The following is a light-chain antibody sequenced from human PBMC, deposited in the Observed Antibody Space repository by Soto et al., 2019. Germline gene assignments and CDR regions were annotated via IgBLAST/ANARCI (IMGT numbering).Light chain of an antibody. CDR2: RAS. Sequence: IVMTQSPATVSVSPVEIATLSFRASQNIYSNVAWYQQRPGQAPRLLIYRASTRATGIPARFSGSGSGTEFTLTISSLQSEDFTVYSCLQYHNLWAFGQGTKVDI. V-gene: IGKV3-15*01. CDR1: QNIYSN. CDR3: LQYHNLWA. J-gene: IGKJ1*01.